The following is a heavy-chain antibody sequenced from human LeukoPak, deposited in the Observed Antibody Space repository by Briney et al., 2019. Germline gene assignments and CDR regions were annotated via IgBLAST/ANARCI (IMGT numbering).Heavy chain of an antibody. V-gene: IGHV3-23*01. J-gene: IGHJ4*02. CDR2: ITGDAGDT. D-gene: IGHD4-23*01. Sequence: PGGSLRLSCAASGFTFSSYAMNWVRQPPVKGLEWVSFITGDAGDTSYADSVKGRFTISRDNSKNTLFLQLNSLSAEDTGVYYCARTTGNGHWLIQFWGQGTLVTVSS. CDR1: GFTFSSYA. CDR3: ARTTGNGHWLIQF.